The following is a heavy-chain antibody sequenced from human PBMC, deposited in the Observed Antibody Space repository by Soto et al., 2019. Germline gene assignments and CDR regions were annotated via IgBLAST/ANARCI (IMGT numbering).Heavy chain of an antibody. CDR3: ARTLAVADFDWFDP. CDR1: GYTFTSYG. CDR2: ISAYNGNT. J-gene: IGHJ5*02. D-gene: IGHD6-19*01. Sequence: ASVKVSCKASGYTFTSYGISRVRQAPGQGLEWMGWISAYNGNTNYAQKLQGRVTMTTDTSTSTAYMELRSLRSDDTAVYYCARTLAVADFDWFDPWGQGTLVTVSS. V-gene: IGHV1-18*01.